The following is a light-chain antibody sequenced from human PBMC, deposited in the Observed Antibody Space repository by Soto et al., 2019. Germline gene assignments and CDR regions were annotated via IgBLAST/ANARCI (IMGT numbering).Light chain of an antibody. CDR2: DVS. CDR3: SSYTSSSTWV. Sequence: QSALTQPASMSGSPGQSITISCTGTSSDVGGYNYVSWYQQHPGKAPKLMIYDVSNRPSGVSNRFSGSKSGNTASLTISGLQAKDEADYYCSSYTSSSTWVFGGGTKLTVL. V-gene: IGLV2-14*01. CDR1: SSDVGGYNY. J-gene: IGLJ3*02.